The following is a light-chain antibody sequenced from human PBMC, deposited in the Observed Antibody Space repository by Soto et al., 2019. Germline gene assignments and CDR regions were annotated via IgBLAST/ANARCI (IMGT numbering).Light chain of an antibody. Sequence: DLQMTQSPSSLSASVGDRVTIACRASQRIKNYLNWYQQKPGKAPKLLIYGVSNLQSGVPSRFSGSETGTDFTLTISSLQPEDFATYYCQQSYSIPLTFGGGTKVEIK. V-gene: IGKV1-39*01. CDR3: QQSYSIPLT. CDR2: GVS. CDR1: QRIKNY. J-gene: IGKJ4*01.